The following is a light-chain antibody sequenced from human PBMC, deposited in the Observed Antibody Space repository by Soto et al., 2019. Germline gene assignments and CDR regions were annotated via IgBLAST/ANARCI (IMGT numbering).Light chain of an antibody. Sequence: EMVWTQPPATSSLSPGEGATLSARASQSLSSTSLAGYQRNPGQAPRLPIYGASSRATGIPDRFSGSGSGTDFTLTISRLEPEDFAVYYCQQYGNSPDTFGQGTKLEIK. J-gene: IGKJ2*01. CDR3: QQYGNSPDT. CDR1: QSLSSTS. CDR2: GAS. V-gene: IGKV3-20*01.